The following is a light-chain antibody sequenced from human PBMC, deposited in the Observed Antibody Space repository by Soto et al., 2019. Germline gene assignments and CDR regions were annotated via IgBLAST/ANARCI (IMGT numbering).Light chain of an antibody. CDR3: QQYNSWPYT. J-gene: IGKJ5*01. Sequence: MTQSPATLSASPGERAPLSCRASQSVNTNLAWYQQKPGQAPRLLIYDASTRATGIPASFSGSGSGTEFTLTIRSLQSEDSAVYYCQQYNSWPYTFGQGTRLEIK. CDR1: QSVNTN. V-gene: IGKV3-15*01. CDR2: DAS.